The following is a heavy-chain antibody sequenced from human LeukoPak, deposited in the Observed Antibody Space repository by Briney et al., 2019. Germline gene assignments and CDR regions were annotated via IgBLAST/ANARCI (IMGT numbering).Heavy chain of an antibody. CDR2: IYYPEST. D-gene: IGHD5-18*01. Sequence: PSETLSLTCTVSGGSIRSTNYYRVWVRQPPGKGLEWIGTIYYPESTYYNPSLKSRVTISLDTSKNQFSLKLSSVTAADTAVYYCARSRGYSYGYPGPRWGIRRSYFDYWGQGTLVTVSS. V-gene: IGHV4-39*07. CDR3: ARSRGYSYGYPGPRWGIRRSYFDY. CDR1: GGSIRSTNYY. J-gene: IGHJ4*02.